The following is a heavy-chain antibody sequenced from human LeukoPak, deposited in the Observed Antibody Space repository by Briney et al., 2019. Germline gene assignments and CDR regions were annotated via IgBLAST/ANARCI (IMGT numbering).Heavy chain of an antibody. V-gene: IGHV4-38-2*01. D-gene: IGHD2-2*01. CDR2: IYHSGST. CDR1: GYSISSSNW. Sequence: SSDTLSLTCAVSGYSISSSNWWGWIRQPPGKGLEWIGSIYHSGSTYYNPSLKSRVTISVDTSKNQFSLKLSSVTAADTAVYYCARHRRIVVVPAAGGLWFDPWGQGTLVTVSS. CDR3: ARHRRIVVVPAAGGLWFDP. J-gene: IGHJ5*02.